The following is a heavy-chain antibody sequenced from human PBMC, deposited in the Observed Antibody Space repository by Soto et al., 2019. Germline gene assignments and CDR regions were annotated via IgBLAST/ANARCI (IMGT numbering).Heavy chain of an antibody. Sequence: ASVKVSCKASGGTFSSYAISWVRQAPGQGLEWMGGIIPIFGTANYAQKFQGRVTITADESTSTAYMELSSLRSEDTAVYYCARGRAIEDAFDIWGQGTMVTVSS. D-gene: IGHD2-2*01. CDR3: ARGRAIEDAFDI. V-gene: IGHV1-69*13. CDR2: IIPIFGTA. J-gene: IGHJ3*02. CDR1: GGTFSSYA.